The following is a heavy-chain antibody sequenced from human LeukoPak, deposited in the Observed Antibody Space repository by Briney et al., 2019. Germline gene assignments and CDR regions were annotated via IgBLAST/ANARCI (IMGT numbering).Heavy chain of an antibody. J-gene: IGHJ4*02. D-gene: IGHD2-2*01. Sequence: ASVKVSCKASGYTFTGYYMHWVRQAPGQGLEWMGCINPNSGGTNYAQKFQGRVTMTRDTSISTVYMELNRLTSDDTAVYYCARGGSYSCTSYYLFDSWGQGTLVTVSS. CDR2: INPNSGGT. CDR1: GYTFTGYY. CDR3: ARGGSYSCTSYYLFDS. V-gene: IGHV1-2*02.